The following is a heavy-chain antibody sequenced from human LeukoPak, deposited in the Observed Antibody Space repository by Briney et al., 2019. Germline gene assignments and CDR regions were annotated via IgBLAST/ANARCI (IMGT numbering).Heavy chain of an antibody. D-gene: IGHD2-15*01. V-gene: IGHV1-18*04. CDR1: GYTFINYG. CDR2: ISAYNGNT. CDR3: ARDGSGDCSGGSCSYDWFDP. Sequence: ASVKVSCRASGYTFINYGINWVRQAPGQGLEGMGWISAYNGNTNYAQKLQGRVTMTTDTSTSTAYMELRSLRSDDTAVYYCARDGSGDCSGGSCSYDWFDPWGQGTLVTVSS. J-gene: IGHJ5*02.